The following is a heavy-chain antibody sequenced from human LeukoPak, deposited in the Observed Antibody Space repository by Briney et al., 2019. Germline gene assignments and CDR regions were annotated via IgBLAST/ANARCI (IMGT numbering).Heavy chain of an antibody. J-gene: IGHJ5*02. CDR2: IYYSGST. Sequence: SSETLSLTCTVSGGSISSYYWGWIRQPPGKGLEWIGYIYYSGSTNYNPSLKSRVTISVDTSKNQFSLKLSSVTAADTAVYYCARGTTNYDFWSGYADWFDPWGQGTLVTVSS. V-gene: IGHV4-59*01. D-gene: IGHD3-3*01. CDR3: ARGTTNYDFWSGYADWFDP. CDR1: GGSISSYY.